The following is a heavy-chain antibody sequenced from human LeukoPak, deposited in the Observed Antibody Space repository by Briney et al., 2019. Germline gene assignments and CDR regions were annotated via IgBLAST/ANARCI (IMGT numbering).Heavy chain of an antibody. CDR1: GGSISSGDYY. Sequence: SETLSLTCTVSGGSISSGDYYWSWIRQPPGKGLEWIGYMYYSGSTYYNPSLKSRATISVDTSKNQFSLKLSSVTAADTAVYYCARPYYYDSRIDPWGQGALVTVSS. CDR2: MYYSGST. D-gene: IGHD3-22*01. V-gene: IGHV4-30-4*01. J-gene: IGHJ5*02. CDR3: ARPYYYDSRIDP.